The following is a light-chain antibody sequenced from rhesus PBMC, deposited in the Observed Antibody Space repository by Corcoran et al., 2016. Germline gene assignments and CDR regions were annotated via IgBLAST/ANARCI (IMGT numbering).Light chain of an antibody. CDR3: LQYSSSPWT. Sequence: DIQMTQSPSSLSASVGDTVTITCRASQSISSWLDWYQQKQGKAPNLRFYKASSLQSGVPSRFSGSGSGTDFTLTISSLQPEDFATYYCLQYSSSPWTFGQGTKVEIK. CDR2: KAS. J-gene: IGKJ1*01. V-gene: IGKV1-22*01. CDR1: QSISSW.